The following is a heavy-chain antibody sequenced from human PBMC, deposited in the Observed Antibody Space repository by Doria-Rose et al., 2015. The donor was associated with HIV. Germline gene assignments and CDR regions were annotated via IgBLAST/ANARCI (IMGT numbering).Heavy chain of an antibody. V-gene: IGHV3-7*05. CDR3: ARGSYARES. J-gene: IGHJ5*02. CDR2: IKEDGSEK. CDR1: GFIFTKYW. D-gene: IGHD2-2*01. Sequence: VQLVQSGGGLVQPGGSLRLSCAASGFIFTKYWMTWVRQAPGKGLEWVANIKEDGSEKHYVDSVKGRFTVSRDNAKTSRYLQMNSLRAEDTAVYYCARGSYARESWGQGTLVTVSS.